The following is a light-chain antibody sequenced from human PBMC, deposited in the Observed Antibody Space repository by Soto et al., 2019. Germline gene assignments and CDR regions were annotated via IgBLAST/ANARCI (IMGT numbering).Light chain of an antibody. CDR1: QSIANN. V-gene: IGKV3-15*01. CDR2: DAS. J-gene: IGKJ1*01. Sequence: EIVLTQSPVTLSVSPGERATLSCRASQSIANNLAWYQQNPGQAPRLPIYDASTRATGLPASFSDGGSGTDYTRTTSTLQSEDFEIYYWQQYDNGPWTFGQGTKVEFK. CDR3: QQYDNGPWT.